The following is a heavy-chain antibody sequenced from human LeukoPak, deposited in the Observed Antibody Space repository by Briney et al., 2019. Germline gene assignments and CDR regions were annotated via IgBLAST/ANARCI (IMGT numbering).Heavy chain of an antibody. CDR1: GYSFTSYW. CDR2: IYLGDSDT. Sequence: GESLKISCKGSGYSFTSYWIGWVRQMPGKGLEWTGIIYLGDSDTRYSPSFQGQVTISADKSISTAYLQWSSLKASDTAMYYSARRNYYDSSGYYYAPYYFDYWGQGTLVTVSS. D-gene: IGHD3-22*01. CDR3: ARRNYYDSSGYYYAPYYFDY. V-gene: IGHV5-51*01. J-gene: IGHJ4*02.